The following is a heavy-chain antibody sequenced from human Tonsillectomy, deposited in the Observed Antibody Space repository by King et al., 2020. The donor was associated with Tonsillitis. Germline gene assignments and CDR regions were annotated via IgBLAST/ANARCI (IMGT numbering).Heavy chain of an antibody. CDR2: ISAYNGDT. J-gene: IGHJ6*02. Sequence: QLVQSGAEMKKPGASVKVSCKASGYRFASYGISWVRQAPGQGLEWMGWISAYNGDTKSAQRFQGRVTMTTDTSTNTAYMELSSLRSDDTAVYYCASGNRNYDVLTRHVYFTLDVWGQGTTVTVSS. V-gene: IGHV1-18*04. CDR1: GYRFASYG. D-gene: IGHD3-9*01. CDR3: ASGNRNYDVLTRHVYFTLDV.